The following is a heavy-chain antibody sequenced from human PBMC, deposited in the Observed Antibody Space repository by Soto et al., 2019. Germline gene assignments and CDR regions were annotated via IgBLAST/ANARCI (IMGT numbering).Heavy chain of an antibody. CDR1: GGSISSYY. D-gene: IGHD6-19*01. V-gene: IGHV4-59*08. CDR2: IYYGGST. J-gene: IGHJ6*03. CDR3: ARGVAVAGIVYYYYYMDV. Sequence: SETLSLTCTVSGGSISSYYWSWIRQPPGKGLEWIGYIYYGGSTNYNPSLKSRVTISVDTSKNQFSLKLSSVTAADTAVYYCARGVAVAGIVYYYYYMDVWGKGTTVTVSS.